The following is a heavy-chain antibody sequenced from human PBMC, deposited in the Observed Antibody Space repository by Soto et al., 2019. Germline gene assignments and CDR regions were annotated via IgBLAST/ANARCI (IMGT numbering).Heavy chain of an antibody. CDR2: INPDSGGT. Sequence: QVQLVQSGAEVKKPGASVKVSCKASGYTFTGYYLHWVRQAPGQGLEWMGWINPDSGGTNYAQKFQGRVTMTRDTSISTAYMELSRLRSDDTAVYYCARPIDIGRSLFGLDVWGQGTAVTVSS. CDR3: ARPIDIGRSLFGLDV. V-gene: IGHV1-2*02. D-gene: IGHD2-15*01. J-gene: IGHJ6*02. CDR1: GYTFTGYY.